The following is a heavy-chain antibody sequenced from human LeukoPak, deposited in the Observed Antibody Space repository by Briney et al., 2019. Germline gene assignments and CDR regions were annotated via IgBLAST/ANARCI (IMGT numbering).Heavy chain of an antibody. J-gene: IGHJ4*02. D-gene: IGHD6-19*01. CDR2: ISGNGHNT. CDR1: GFTFINFA. CDR3: AKGYSSCWYAFDS. V-gene: IGHV3-23*01. Sequence: PGGSLRLPCAASGFTFINFAMSWVRQAPGKGLDWVSTISGNGHNTYFADSVKGRFTISRDTSKNTLYLQMNSLRADDTAVYYCAKGYSSCWYAFDSWGQGTLVTVAS.